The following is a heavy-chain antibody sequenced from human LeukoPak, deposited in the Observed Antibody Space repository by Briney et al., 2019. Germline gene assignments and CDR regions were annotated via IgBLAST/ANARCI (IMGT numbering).Heavy chain of an antibody. D-gene: IGHD1-26*01. CDR1: GFTFSGSA. CDR3: TGRGIVATHTDY. CDR2: IRSKANSYAT. V-gene: IGHV3-73*01. J-gene: IGHJ4*02. Sequence: PGGSQRLSCAASGFTFSGSAMHWVRQASGKGQEWVGRIRSKANSYATAYAASVKGRFTISRDDSKNTAYLQMNSLKTEDTAVYYCTGRGIVATHTDYWGQGTLVTVSS.